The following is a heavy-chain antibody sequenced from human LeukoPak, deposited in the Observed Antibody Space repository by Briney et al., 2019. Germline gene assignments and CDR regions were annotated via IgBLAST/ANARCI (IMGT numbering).Heavy chain of an antibody. CDR2: IYYSGST. CDR3: VKQKTAYEILTGLARWFDP. Sequence: SETLSLTCTVSGGSISSYYWSWIRQPPGKGLEWIGNIYYSGSTNYNPSLKSRVTISVDTSKNQFSLKLSSVTAADTAVYYFVKQKTAYEILTGLARWFDPWGQGTLVTVSS. CDR1: GGSISSYY. J-gene: IGHJ5*02. V-gene: IGHV4-59*01. D-gene: IGHD3-9*01.